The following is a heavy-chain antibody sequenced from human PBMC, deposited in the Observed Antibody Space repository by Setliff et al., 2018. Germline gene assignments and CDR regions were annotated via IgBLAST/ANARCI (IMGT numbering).Heavy chain of an antibody. D-gene: IGHD3-16*01. J-gene: IGHJ4*02. CDR1: GFTFNTFW. CDR2: INPVGSEE. Sequence: GSLVLSCAASGFTFNTFWMTWVRQAPGKGLEWVANINPVGSEEYYLDSVKGRFTISRDNAKTSLYLQINSLRVEDTAVYYCSRQLGDWGQGTPVTVSS. CDR3: SRQLGD. V-gene: IGHV3-7*01.